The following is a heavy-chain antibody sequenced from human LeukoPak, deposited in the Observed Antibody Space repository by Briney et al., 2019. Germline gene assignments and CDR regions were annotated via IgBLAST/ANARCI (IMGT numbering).Heavy chain of an antibody. J-gene: IGHJ4*02. CDR1: GFTFSNYG. Sequence: GRSLRLSCEASGFTFSNYGMHWVRQAPGKGLEWVAVIWYDGSNKYYADSVKGRFTISRDNSKNTLYLQMNSLRAEDTAVYYCAREVDSSGWSLDYWGQGTLVTVSS. D-gene: IGHD6-19*01. CDR2: IWYDGSNK. V-gene: IGHV3-33*01. CDR3: AREVDSSGWSLDY.